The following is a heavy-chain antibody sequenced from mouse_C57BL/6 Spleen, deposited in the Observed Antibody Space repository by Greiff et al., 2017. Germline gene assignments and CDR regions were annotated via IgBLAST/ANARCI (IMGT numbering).Heavy chain of an antibody. Sequence: QVQLQQPGAELVKPGASVKLSCKASGYTFTSYWMHWVKQRPGRGFEWIGRIDPNSGGTKYNEKFKSKATLAVDKHSSTAYMQLSSLTSEDSAVYYSAREGYGSIFDDWGQVATLTVAS. J-gene: IGHJ2*01. CDR3: AREGYGSIFDD. D-gene: IGHD1-1*01. V-gene: IGHV1-72*01. CDR1: GYTFTSYW. CDR2: IDPNSGGT.